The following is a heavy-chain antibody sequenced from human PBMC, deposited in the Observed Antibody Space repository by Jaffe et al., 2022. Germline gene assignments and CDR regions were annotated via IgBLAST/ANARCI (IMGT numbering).Heavy chain of an antibody. V-gene: IGHV3-9*01. J-gene: IGHJ3*02. CDR1: GFTFDDYA. CDR2: ISWNSGSI. D-gene: IGHD3-16*02. CDR3: AKDIIPHYDYDYIWGSYRHRAFDI. Sequence: EVQLVESGGGLVQPGRSLRLSCAASGFTFDDYAMHWVRQAPGKGLEWVSGISWNSGSIGYADSVKGRFTISRDNAKNSLYLQMNSLRAEDTALYYCAKDIIPHYDYDYIWGSYRHRAFDIWGQGTMVTVSS.